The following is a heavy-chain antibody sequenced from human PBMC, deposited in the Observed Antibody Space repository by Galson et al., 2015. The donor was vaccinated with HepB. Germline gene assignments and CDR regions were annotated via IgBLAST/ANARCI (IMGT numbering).Heavy chain of an antibody. CDR1: GGTFSSYA. CDR2: IIPILGIA. Sequence: SVKVSCKASGGTFSSYAISWVRQAPGQGLEWMGRIIPILGIANYAQKFQGRVTITADRSTSTAYMELSSLRSEDTAVYYCARDRSRDYYDSSTFDYWGQGTLVTVSS. D-gene: IGHD3-22*01. CDR3: ARDRSRDYYDSSTFDY. J-gene: IGHJ4*02. V-gene: IGHV1-69*04.